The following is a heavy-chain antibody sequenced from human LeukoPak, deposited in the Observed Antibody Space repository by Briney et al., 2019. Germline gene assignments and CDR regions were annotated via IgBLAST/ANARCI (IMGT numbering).Heavy chain of an antibody. CDR1: GFTFSIYY. CDR3: ARGGPAGVATNDY. J-gene: IGHJ4*02. D-gene: IGHD5-24*01. CDR2: IESDGGRT. V-gene: IGHV3-74*01. Sequence: GGSLRLSCAASGFTFSIYYMHWVRQAPGEGLVWVSHIESDGGRTTYADSVKGRFIISRDNAKNTLYLQMNSLRAEDTAVYYCARGGPAGVATNDYWGQGTLVTVSS.